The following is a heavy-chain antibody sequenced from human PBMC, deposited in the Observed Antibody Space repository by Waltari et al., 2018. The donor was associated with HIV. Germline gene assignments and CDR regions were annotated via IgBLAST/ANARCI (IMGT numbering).Heavy chain of an antibody. CDR3: ARGYCSGGSCHNFDY. D-gene: IGHD2-15*01. CDR2: IGTAGDT. V-gene: IGHV3-13*01. CDR1: GFTFSSHN. Sequence: EVHLVESRGGLVQPGASLRLSCAASGFTFSSHNMHWVRKATGKGLEWVSAIGTAGDTYYPGSGKGRFTISRENAKNSLYLQMNSLRAGDTAVYYCARGYCSGGSCHNFDYWGQGTLVTVSS. J-gene: IGHJ4*02.